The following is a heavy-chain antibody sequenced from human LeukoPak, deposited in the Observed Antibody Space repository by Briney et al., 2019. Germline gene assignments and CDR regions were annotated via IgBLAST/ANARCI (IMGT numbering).Heavy chain of an antibody. CDR3: ARGRLNDAFDI. Sequence: ASVKVSCKASGYTFTSYGISWVRQATGQGLEWMGWMNPNSGNTGYAQKFQGRVTITRNTSISTAYMELSSLRSEDTAVYYCARGRLNDAFDIWGQGTMVTVSS. J-gene: IGHJ3*02. V-gene: IGHV1-8*03. CDR1: GYTFTSYG. CDR2: MNPNSGNT. D-gene: IGHD6-25*01.